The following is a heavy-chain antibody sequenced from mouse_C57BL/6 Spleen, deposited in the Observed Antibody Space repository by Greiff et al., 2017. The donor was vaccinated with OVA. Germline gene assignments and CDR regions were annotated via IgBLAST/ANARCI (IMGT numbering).Heavy chain of an antibody. CDR3: ASAVITTVVAGDY. D-gene: IGHD1-1*01. CDR1: GYAFSSSW. CDR2: IYPGDGDT. J-gene: IGHJ2*01. Sequence: VQLKESGPELVKPGASVKISCKASGYAFSSSWMNWVKQRPGKGLEWIGRIYPGDGDTNYNGKFKGKATLTADKSSSTAYMQLSSLTSEDSAVYFCASAVITTVVAGDYWGQGTTLTVSS. V-gene: IGHV1-82*01.